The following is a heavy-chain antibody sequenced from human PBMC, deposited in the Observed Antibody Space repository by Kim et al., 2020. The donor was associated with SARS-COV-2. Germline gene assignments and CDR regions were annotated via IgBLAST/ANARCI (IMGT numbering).Heavy chain of an antibody. Sequence: NPSPKSRVTISEDTSKNPFSLRLSSVTAADTAVYYCARHFTGYGGNSFNYWGQGTLVTVSS. J-gene: IGHJ4*02. CDR3: ARHFTGYGGNSFNY. V-gene: IGHV4-59*08. D-gene: IGHD2-21*02.